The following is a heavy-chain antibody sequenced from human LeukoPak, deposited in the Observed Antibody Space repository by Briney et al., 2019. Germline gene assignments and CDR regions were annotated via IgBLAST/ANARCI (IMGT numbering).Heavy chain of an antibody. CDR2: ITAGGGTT. CDR1: GLTFSSNA. Sequence: PGGSLRLSCAASGLTFSSNAMTWVRQAPGKGLGLVSAITAGGGTTYYAASVEGRFPISRDNSRNPLYLQLNNLRTDHTVLYYCAKGYTTNGYYQLPIYFWGRGNLVTVSS. V-gene: IGHV3-23*01. D-gene: IGHD2-8*01. CDR3: AKGYTTNGYYQLPIYF. J-gene: IGHJ4*02.